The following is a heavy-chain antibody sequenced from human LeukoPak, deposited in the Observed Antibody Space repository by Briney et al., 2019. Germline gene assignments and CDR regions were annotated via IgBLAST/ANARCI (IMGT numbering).Heavy chain of an antibody. Sequence: PSETLSLTCTVSGGSISSYYWSWIRQPAGKGLEWIGRIFTTGNTDYNPSLKSRVTMSIDRSKNQFSLKLSAVTAADTAVYFCGFSEGDYWGQGALVTVSS. CDR3: GFSEGDY. CDR1: GGSISSYY. V-gene: IGHV4-4*07. D-gene: IGHD6-25*01. CDR2: IFTTGNT. J-gene: IGHJ4*02.